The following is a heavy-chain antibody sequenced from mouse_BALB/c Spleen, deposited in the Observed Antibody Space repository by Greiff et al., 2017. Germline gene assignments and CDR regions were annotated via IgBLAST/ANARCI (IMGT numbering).Heavy chain of an antibody. CDR1: GYSFTGYY. CDR3: ARGNYYGNLYWYFDV. V-gene: IGHV1-31*01. D-gene: IGHD2-1*01. J-gene: IGHJ1*01. CDR2: INPYNGAT. Sequence: VQLQQSGPELVKPGASVKISCKASGYSFTGYYMHWVKQSHVKSLEWIGRINPYNGATSYNQNFKDKASLTVDKSSSTAYMELHSLTSEDSAVYYCARGNYYGNLYWYFDVWGAGTTVTVSS.